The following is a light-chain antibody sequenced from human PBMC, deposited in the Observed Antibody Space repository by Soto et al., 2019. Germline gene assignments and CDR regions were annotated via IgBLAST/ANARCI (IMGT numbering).Light chain of an antibody. CDR2: DTS. J-gene: IGKJ5*01. V-gene: IGKV3-11*01. Sequence: SPGDGATLSCRASQSVNNYLAWYQQKPGRAPRLLIYDTSNRATDIPARFSGSGSGTDFTLTISSVEPEDSALYYCQQYGNLITFGQGTRLEIK. CDR3: QQYGNLIT. CDR1: QSVNNY.